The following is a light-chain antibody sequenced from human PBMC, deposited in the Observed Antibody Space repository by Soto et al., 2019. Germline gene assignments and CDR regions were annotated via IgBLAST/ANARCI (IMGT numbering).Light chain of an antibody. CDR1: QSISFTY. V-gene: IGKV3-20*01. CDR2: GAS. CDR3: QLPVT. Sequence: ENVLTQSPGTLSLSPGARATLSCRASQSISFTYCAWYQQKPGQAPRLLIYGASSRATGVPDRFSGSGSGTDFNLTVSRLEPEVFAVYYCQLPVTWGQRTKVQLK. J-gene: IGKJ1*01.